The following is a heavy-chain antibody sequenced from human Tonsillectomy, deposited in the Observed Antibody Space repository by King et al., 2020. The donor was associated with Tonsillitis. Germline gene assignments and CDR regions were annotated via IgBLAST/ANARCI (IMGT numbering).Heavy chain of an antibody. CDR1: GGSISSYY. D-gene: IGHD3-22*01. V-gene: IGHV4-59*08. Sequence: QVQLQESGPGLVKPSETLSLTCTVSGGSISSYYWSWIRQPPGKGLEWIGEIYYSGSTNYNPSLKSRVTILVDTSKNQFSLKLSSVTAADTAVYYCARHHAYDSSFYYYNDAFDIWGQGTMVTVSS. J-gene: IGHJ3*02. CDR2: IYYSGST. CDR3: ARHHAYDSSFYYYNDAFDI.